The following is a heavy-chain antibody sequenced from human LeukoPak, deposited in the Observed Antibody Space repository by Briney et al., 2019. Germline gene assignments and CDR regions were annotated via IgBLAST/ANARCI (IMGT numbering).Heavy chain of an antibody. CDR2: ISSSSSYI. D-gene: IGHD1-26*01. J-gene: IGHJ5*02. CDR3: ARDSPPTYSGSYYTSLFWFDP. V-gene: IGHV3-21*01. Sequence: GGSLRLSCAASGFTFSSYSMNWVRQAPGKGLEWVSSISSSSSYIYYADSVKGRFTISRDNAKNSLYLQMNSLRAEDTAVYYCARDSPPTYSGSYYTSLFWFDPWGQGTLVTVSS. CDR1: GFTFSSYS.